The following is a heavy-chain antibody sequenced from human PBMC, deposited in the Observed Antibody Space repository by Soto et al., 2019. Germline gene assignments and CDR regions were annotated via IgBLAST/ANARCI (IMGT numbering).Heavy chain of an antibody. CDR2: IYYSGST. D-gene: IGHD6-13*01. V-gene: IGHV4-30-4*01. CDR3: ARGPGIAAAGFPKLFDY. CDR1: GGSISSGDYY. Sequence: QVQLQESGPGLVKPSQTLSLTCTVSGGSISSGDYYWSWIRQPPGKGLEWIGDIYYSGSTYYNPSLKSRVTISVDTSKNQFSLKLSSVTAADTAVYYCARGPGIAAAGFPKLFDYWGQGTLVTVSS. J-gene: IGHJ4*02.